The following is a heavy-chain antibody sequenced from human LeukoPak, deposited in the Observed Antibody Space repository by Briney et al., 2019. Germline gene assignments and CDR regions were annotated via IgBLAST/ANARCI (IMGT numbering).Heavy chain of an antibody. D-gene: IGHD6-6*01. Sequence: GGSLRLSCAASGFTFSPSWMHWVRQAPGKGLEWVSRINNDGSYINYADSVKGRFTISRDNTKNTLNLQMNSLRAEDTAVYFCARDREAARPNPRYYYYGMDVWGQGTTVTVSS. CDR1: GFTFSPSW. CDR3: ARDREAARPNPRYYYYGMDV. V-gene: IGHV3-74*01. J-gene: IGHJ6*02. CDR2: INNDGSYI.